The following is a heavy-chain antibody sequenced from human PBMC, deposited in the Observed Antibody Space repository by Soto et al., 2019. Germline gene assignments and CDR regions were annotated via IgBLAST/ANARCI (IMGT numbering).Heavy chain of an antibody. V-gene: IGHV1-18*01. D-gene: IGHD4-17*01. J-gene: IGHJ4*02. CDR1: GYTFTSYG. Sequence: VKVSCKASGYTFTSYGISWVRQAPGQGLEWMGWISAYNGNTNYAQKLQGRVTMTTDTSTSTAYVELRSLRSDDTAVYYCARDTLYYATVTDYWGQGTLVTVSS. CDR3: ARDTLYYATVTDY. CDR2: ISAYNGNT.